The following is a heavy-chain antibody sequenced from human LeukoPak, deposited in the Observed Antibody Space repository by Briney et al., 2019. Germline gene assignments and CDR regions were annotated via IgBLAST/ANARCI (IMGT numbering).Heavy chain of an antibody. V-gene: IGHV4-31*03. J-gene: IGHJ6*02. Sequence: SETLSLTCTASGGSISSGGYYWSWIRQHPGKGLEWIGYIYYSGSTYYNPSLKSRATISVDTSKNQFSLKLSSVTAADTAVYYCARDRIAAAGTETGGMDVWGQGTTVTVSS. CDR3: ARDRIAAAGTETGGMDV. CDR2: IYYSGST. CDR1: GGSISSGGYY. D-gene: IGHD6-13*01.